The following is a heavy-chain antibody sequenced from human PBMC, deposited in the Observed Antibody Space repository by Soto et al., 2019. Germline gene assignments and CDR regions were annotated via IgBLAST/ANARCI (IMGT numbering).Heavy chain of an antibody. CDR2: IIPIFGTA. CDR1: GGTFSSYA. CDR3: ARVYCSGGSCYSHEGYYYGMDV. Sequence: GASVKVSCKASGGTFSSYAISWVRQAPGQGLEWMGGIIPIFGTANHAQKFQGRVTITADESTSTAYMELSSLRSEDTAVYYCARVYCSGGSCYSHEGYYYGMDVWGQGTTVTVSS. V-gene: IGHV1-69*13. D-gene: IGHD2-15*01. J-gene: IGHJ6*02.